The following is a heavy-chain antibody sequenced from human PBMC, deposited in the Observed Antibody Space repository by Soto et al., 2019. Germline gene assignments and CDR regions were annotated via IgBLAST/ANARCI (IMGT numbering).Heavy chain of an antibody. CDR1: GGSMRNYF. J-gene: IGHJ4*02. D-gene: IGHD6-13*01. V-gene: IGHV4-59*01. Sequence: SETLSLTCTVSGGSMRNYFWTWIRQPPGKGLEWIGYIHYSGTTSFFPSYNPSLRSRVTISEDTSKNQFYLKLLSVATADTAEYFCSAGEASSRNLAPYYLDFWGQGTLVTVS. CDR3: SAGEASSRNLAPYYLDF. CDR2: IHYSGTT.